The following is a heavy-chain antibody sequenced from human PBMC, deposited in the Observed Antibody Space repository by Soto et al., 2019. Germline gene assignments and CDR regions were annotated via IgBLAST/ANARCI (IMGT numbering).Heavy chain of an antibody. CDR3: AISSSWYREFDY. Sequence: GSLRLSCAASGFTFSSYAMSWVRQAPGKGLEWVSAISGSGGSTYYADSVKGRFTISRDNSKNTLYLQMNSLRAEDTAVYYCAISSSWYREFDYWGKGTLVTVSS. V-gene: IGHV3-23*01. CDR1: GFTFSSYA. J-gene: IGHJ4*02. CDR2: ISGSGGST. D-gene: IGHD6-13*01.